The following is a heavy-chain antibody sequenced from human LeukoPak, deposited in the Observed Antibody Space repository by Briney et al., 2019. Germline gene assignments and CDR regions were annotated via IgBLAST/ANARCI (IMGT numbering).Heavy chain of an antibody. CDR3: ARFTIFGLYYFDA. V-gene: IGHV4-59*01. J-gene: IGHJ4*02. Sequence: SETLSLTCTVSGGSISSYYWSWIRQPPGKGLEWIGYIYYSGSTNYNPSLKSRVTISVDTSKNQFSLKLSSVTAADTAVYYCARFTIFGLYYFDAWGQGTLVTVSS. CDR1: GGSISSYY. D-gene: IGHD3-3*01. CDR2: IYYSGST.